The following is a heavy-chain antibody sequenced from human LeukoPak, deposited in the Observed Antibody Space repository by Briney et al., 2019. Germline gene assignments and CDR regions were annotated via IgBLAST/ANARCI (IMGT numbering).Heavy chain of an antibody. Sequence: GASVKVSCKASGHTFTGYYMHWVRQAPGQGLEWMGWINPNSGGTNYAQKFQGRVTMTRDTSISTAYMELSRLRSDDTAVYYCARGGSSWSPYFDYWGQGTLVTVSS. CDR2: INPNSGGT. J-gene: IGHJ4*02. V-gene: IGHV1-2*02. CDR3: ARGGSSWSPYFDY. D-gene: IGHD6-13*01. CDR1: GHTFTGYY.